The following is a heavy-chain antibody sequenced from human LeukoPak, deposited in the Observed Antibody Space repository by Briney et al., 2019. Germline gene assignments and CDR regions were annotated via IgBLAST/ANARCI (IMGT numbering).Heavy chain of an antibody. V-gene: IGHV1-2*02. CDR1: GYTFTVYY. J-gene: IGHJ5*02. Sequence: GASVTVSFTASGYTFTVYYMHWVRQAPGQGLEWMGWINPNSGGTNYAQKFQGRVTMTRDTSISTAYMELSRLRSDDTAVYYCARRWLQPNWFDPWGQGTLVTVSS. CDR3: ARRWLQPNWFDP. D-gene: IGHD5-24*01. CDR2: INPNSGGT.